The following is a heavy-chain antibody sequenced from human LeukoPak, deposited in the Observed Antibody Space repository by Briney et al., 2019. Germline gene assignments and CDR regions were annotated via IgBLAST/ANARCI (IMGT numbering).Heavy chain of an antibody. V-gene: IGHV4-39*07. CDR3: ARGRSRSGAGY. CDR2: INHSGST. J-gene: IGHJ4*02. Sequence: SETLSLTCTVSGGSISSSSYYWGWIRQPPGKGLEWIGEINHSGSTNYNPSLKSRVTISVDTSKNQFSLKLSSVTAADTAVYYCARGRSRSGAGYWGQGTLVTVSS. D-gene: IGHD4/OR15-4a*01. CDR1: GGSISSSSYY.